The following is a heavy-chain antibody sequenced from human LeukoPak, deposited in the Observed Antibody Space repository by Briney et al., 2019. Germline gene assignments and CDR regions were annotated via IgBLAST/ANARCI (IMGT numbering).Heavy chain of an antibody. V-gene: IGHV3-30*02. J-gene: IGHJ4*02. Sequence: PGESLRLSCAVSGFTFSNYGMHWVRQAPDKGLEWAAFIRYDGSHKYYADSVKGRFTISRDNSKNTLYLQMSSLRADDTAVFYCAKDSGYYKGYFDYWGQGTLVTVSS. CDR1: GFTFSNYG. CDR3: AKDSGYYKGYFDY. CDR2: IRYDGSHK. D-gene: IGHD3-22*01.